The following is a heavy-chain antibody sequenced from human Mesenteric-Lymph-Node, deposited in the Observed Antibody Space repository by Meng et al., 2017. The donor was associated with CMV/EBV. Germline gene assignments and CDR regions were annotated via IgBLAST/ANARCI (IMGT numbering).Heavy chain of an antibody. J-gene: IGHJ4*02. V-gene: IGHV1-2*06. D-gene: IGHD3-10*01. Sequence: KASGYTFTGYWIYWVRQAPGQGLEWMGRVDPGNGDINYAQKFQDRVTMTRDTSISTVYMELSRLTSDDTAVYYCARSLRGSGTENDYWGQGTLVTVSS. CDR2: VDPGNGDI. CDR1: GYTFTGYW. CDR3: ARSLRGSGTENDY.